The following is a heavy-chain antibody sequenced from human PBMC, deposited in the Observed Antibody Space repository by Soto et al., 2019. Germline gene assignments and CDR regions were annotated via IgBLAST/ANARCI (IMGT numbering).Heavy chain of an antibody. V-gene: IGHV3-23*01. Sequence: GGSLRLSCAASGFTFSSYAMSWVRQAPGKGLEWVSAISGSGGSTYYADSVKGRFTISRDNSKNTLYLQMNSLRAEDTAVYYCAAQAGWLVGDYYYGMDVWGQGTTVTVSS. D-gene: IGHD6-19*01. CDR3: AAQAGWLVGDYYYGMDV. CDR2: ISGSGGST. CDR1: GFTFSSYA. J-gene: IGHJ6*02.